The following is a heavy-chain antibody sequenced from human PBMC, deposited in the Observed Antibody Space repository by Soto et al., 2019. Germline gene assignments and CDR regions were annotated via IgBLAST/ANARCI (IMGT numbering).Heavy chain of an antibody. J-gene: IGHJ6*02. CDR1: GYTFTSYG. D-gene: IGHD6-19*01. CDR2: ISAYNGNT. CDR3: ARDVAPVAGPGYGMDV. Sequence: ASVKVSCKASGYTFTSYGISRVRQAPGQGLEWMGWISAYNGNTNYAQKLQGRVTMTTDTSTSAAYMELRSLRSDDTAVYYCARDVAPVAGPGYGMDVWGQGTTVTVSS. V-gene: IGHV1-18*01.